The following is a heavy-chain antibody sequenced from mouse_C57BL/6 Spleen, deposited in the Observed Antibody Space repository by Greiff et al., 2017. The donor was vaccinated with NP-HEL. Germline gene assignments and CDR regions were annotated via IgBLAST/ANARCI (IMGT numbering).Heavy chain of an antibody. J-gene: IGHJ3*01. CDR3: ARGLITTVKGPWFAY. V-gene: IGHV1-53*01. D-gene: IGHD1-1*01. Sequence: QVHVKQSGTELVKPGASVKLSCKASGYTFTSYWMHWVKQRPGQGLEWIGNINPSNGGTNYNEKFKSKATLTVDKSSSTAYMQLSSLTSEDSAVYYCARGLITTVKGPWFAYWGQGTLVTVSA. CDR2: INPSNGGT. CDR1: GYTFTSYW.